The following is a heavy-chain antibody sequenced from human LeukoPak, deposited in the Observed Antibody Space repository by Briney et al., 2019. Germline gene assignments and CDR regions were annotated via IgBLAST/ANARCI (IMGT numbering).Heavy chain of an antibody. J-gene: IGHJ4*02. CDR3: ATKRGYSYGSPH. Sequence: ASVKVSCKASGGTFSSYAISWVRQAPGQGLEWMGGIIPIFGTANYAQKFQGRVTITADESTSTAYMELSSLRSEDTAVYYCATKRGYSYGSPHWGQGTLVTVSS. CDR2: IIPIFGTA. D-gene: IGHD5-18*01. CDR1: GGTFSSYA. V-gene: IGHV1-69*13.